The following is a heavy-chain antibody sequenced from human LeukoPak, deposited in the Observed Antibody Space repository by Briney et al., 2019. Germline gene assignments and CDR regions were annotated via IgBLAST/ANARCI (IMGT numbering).Heavy chain of an antibody. CDR3: ARDGWLRFLGSFDP. Sequence: ASVKVSCKASGGTFSSYAISWVRQAPGQGLERMGGIIPIFGTANYAQKFQGRVTITTDESTSTAYMELSSLRSEDTAVYYCARDGWLRFLGSFDPWGQGTLVTVSS. D-gene: IGHD5-12*01. CDR1: GGTFSSYA. V-gene: IGHV1-69*05. J-gene: IGHJ5*02. CDR2: IIPIFGTA.